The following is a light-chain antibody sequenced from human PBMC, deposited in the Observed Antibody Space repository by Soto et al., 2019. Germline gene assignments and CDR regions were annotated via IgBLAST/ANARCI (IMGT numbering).Light chain of an antibody. CDR1: SSDVGGYNY. CDR3: CSYAGSYTYV. Sequence: QSVLTQPRSVSGSPGQSVTISCTGTSSDVGGYNYVSWYQQHPGKAPKLMIYDVSKRPSGVPDRFSGSKSGNTASLTIPGLQAEDEADYYCCSYAGSYTYVFGTGTKLTVL. J-gene: IGLJ1*01. V-gene: IGLV2-11*01. CDR2: DVS.